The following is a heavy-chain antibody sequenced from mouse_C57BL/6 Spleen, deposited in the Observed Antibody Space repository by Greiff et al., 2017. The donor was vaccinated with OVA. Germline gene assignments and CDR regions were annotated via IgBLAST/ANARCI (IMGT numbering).Heavy chain of an antibody. Sequence: EVMLVESGGGLVKPGGSLKLSCAASGFTFSDYGMHWVRQAPEKGLEWVAYISSGSSTIYYADTVKGRFTISRDNAKNTLFLQMTSLRSEDTAMYYCARSMVTSPMDYWGQGTSVTVSS. D-gene: IGHD2-2*01. J-gene: IGHJ4*01. CDR1: GFTFSDYG. CDR2: ISSGSSTI. CDR3: ARSMVTSPMDY. V-gene: IGHV5-17*01.